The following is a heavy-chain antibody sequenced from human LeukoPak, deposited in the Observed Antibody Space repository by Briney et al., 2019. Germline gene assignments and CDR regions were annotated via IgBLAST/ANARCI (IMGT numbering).Heavy chain of an antibody. CDR1: GFTFSSYS. J-gene: IGHJ4*02. V-gene: IGHV3-21*01. D-gene: IGHD3-9*01. CDR3: ARGGLDDILDY. CDR2: ISSSSSYI. Sequence: GGSLRLYCAAPGFTFSSYSMNWVRQAPGKGLEWVSSISSSSSYIYYADSVKGRFTISRDNAKNSLYLQMNSLRAEDTAVYYCARGGLDDILDYWGQGTLVTVSS.